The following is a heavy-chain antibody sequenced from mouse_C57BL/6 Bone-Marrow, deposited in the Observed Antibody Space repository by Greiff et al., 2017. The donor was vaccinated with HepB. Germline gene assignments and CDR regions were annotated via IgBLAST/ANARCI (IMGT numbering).Heavy chain of an antibody. CDR2: IYPRSGNT. J-gene: IGHJ2*01. V-gene: IGHV1-81*01. CDR3: ARYGGGRFDY. Sequence: QVQLQQSGAELARPGASVKLSCKASGYTFTSYGISWVKQRTGQGLEWIGEIYPRSGNTYYNEKFKGKATLTADKSSSTAYMELRSLTSEDSAVSFCARYGGGRFDYWGQGTTLTVSS. CDR1: GYTFTSYG. D-gene: IGHD1-1*02.